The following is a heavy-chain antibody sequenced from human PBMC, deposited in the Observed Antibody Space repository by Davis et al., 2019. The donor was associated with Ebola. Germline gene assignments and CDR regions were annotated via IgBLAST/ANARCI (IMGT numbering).Heavy chain of an antibody. CDR1: GFTFSSYW. V-gene: IGHV3-66*01. Sequence: GESLKISCAASGFTFSSYWMNWVRQAPGKGLEWVSVIYSGGSTYYADSVKGRFTISRDNSKNTLYLQMNSLRAEDTAVYYCARYIEDGMDVWGQGTTVTVSS. D-gene: IGHD5-12*01. CDR2: IYSGGST. CDR3: ARYIEDGMDV. J-gene: IGHJ6*02.